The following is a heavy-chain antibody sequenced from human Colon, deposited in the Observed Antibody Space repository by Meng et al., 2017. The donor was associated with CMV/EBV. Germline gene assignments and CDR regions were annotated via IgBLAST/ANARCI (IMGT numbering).Heavy chain of an antibody. J-gene: IGHJ6*02. Sequence: ASVKVSCKASGYTFTSYDINWVRQATGQGLEWMGWISAYNGNTNYAQKLQGRVTMTTDTSTSTAYMELRSLRSDDTAVYYCARDWASGYDYYYYGMDVWGQGTTVTVSS. CDR1: GYTFTSYD. CDR3: ARDWASGYDYYYYGMDV. D-gene: IGHD5-12*01. CDR2: ISAYNGNT. V-gene: IGHV1-18*01.